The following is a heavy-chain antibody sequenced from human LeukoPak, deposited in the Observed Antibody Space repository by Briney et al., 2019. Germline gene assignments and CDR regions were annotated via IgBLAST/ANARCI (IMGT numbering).Heavy chain of an antibody. V-gene: IGHV1-18*01. CDR1: GYTFTSYG. Sequence: ASVKVSCKASGYTFTSYGISWVRQAPGQVLGWMGWISAYNGNTNYAQKLQGRVTMTTDTSTSTAYMELRSLRSDDTAVYYCARGVLGGYNFPHDFDYWGQGTLVTVSS. CDR2: ISAYNGNT. CDR3: ARGVLGGYNFPHDFDY. D-gene: IGHD5-12*01. J-gene: IGHJ4*02.